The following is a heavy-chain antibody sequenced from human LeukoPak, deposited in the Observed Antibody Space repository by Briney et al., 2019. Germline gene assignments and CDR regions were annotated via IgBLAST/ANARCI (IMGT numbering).Heavy chain of an antibody. CDR3: ARDSGGYCGGDCYADYYYYMDV. V-gene: IGHV3-66*02. CDR2: IYSGGST. Sequence: GGSLRLSCAVSGFTVSSNYMSWVRQAPGKGLEWVSVIYSGGSTYYADSVKGRFTISRDNSKNTLYLQMSSLRAEDTAVYYCARDSGGYCGGDCYADYYYYMDVWGKGTTVTVSS. J-gene: IGHJ6*03. D-gene: IGHD2-21*01. CDR1: GFTVSSNY.